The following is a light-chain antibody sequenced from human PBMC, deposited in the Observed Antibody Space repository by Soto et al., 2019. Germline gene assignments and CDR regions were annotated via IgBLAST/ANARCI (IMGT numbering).Light chain of an antibody. CDR1: SSDVGGYNY. J-gene: IGLJ1*01. CDR2: EVS. CDR3: SSYRSSSTYV. Sequence: QSVLTQPASVSGSPGQSITISCTGTSSDVGGYNYVSWSQHHPGKAPQLIICEVSNQPSGVSNRFSGSKSGNTASLTISGLQAEDEADYYCSSYRSSSTYVFGTGTKV. V-gene: IGLV2-14*01.